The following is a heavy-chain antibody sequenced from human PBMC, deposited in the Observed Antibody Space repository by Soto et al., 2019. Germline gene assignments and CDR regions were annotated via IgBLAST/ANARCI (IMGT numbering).Heavy chain of an antibody. CDR3: ARGPASSFYY. Sequence: QVQLRQWGAGLLKPSETLSLTCAVYGGSFSGYYWSWIRQPPGKGLEWIGEVNHSGSTNYNPSLKSRVSISADTPKNHFSLKVTSVTAADTAVYYCARGPASSFYYWGQGTLVTVSS. D-gene: IGHD6-13*01. V-gene: IGHV4-34*02. CDR2: VNHSGST. CDR1: GGSFSGYY. J-gene: IGHJ4*02.